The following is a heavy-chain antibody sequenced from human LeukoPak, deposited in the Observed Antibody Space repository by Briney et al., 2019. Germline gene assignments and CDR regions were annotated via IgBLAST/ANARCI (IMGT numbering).Heavy chain of an antibody. Sequence: ASVKVSCKASGGTFSSYAISWVRQAPGQGLEWMGGIIPIFGTANYAQKFQGRVRITADESTSTAYMELSSLRSEDTAVYYCAREVDPDAFDIWGQGTMVTVSS. J-gene: IGHJ3*02. CDR2: IIPIFGTA. D-gene: IGHD2-15*01. V-gene: IGHV1-69*13. CDR1: GGTFSSYA. CDR3: AREVDPDAFDI.